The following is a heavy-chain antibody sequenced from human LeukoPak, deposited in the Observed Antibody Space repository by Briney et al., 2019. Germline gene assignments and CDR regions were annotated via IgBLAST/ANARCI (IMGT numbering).Heavy chain of an antibody. CDR3: ARAGGSSSWYGNFDY. V-gene: IGHV1-18*01. J-gene: IGHJ4*02. CDR1: GYTFTSYG. Sequence: ASVKLSCTASGYTFTSYGISWVRQAPGQGLEWMGWISAYNGNTNYAQKLQGRVTMTTDTSTSTAYIGLRRLRSDDTAVYYCARAGGSSSWYGNFDYWGQGTLVTVSS. D-gene: IGHD6-13*01. CDR2: ISAYNGNT.